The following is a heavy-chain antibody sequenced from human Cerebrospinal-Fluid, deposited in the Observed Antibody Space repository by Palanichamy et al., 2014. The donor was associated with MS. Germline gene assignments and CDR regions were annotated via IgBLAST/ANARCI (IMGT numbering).Heavy chain of an antibody. CDR2: IRSKAYGGTT. CDR1: GFTFGDYA. J-gene: IGHJ5*02. D-gene: IGHD2-2*01. Sequence: EVQLVESGGGLVKPGRSLRLSCTASGFTFGDYAMSWFRQAPGKGLEWVGFIRSKAYGGTTEYAASVKGRFTISRDDSKSIAYLQMNSLKTKDTAVYYCTRFRYCSSTNCSNPNWFDPWGQGTLVTVSS. CDR3: TRFRYCSSTNCSNPNWFDP. V-gene: IGHV3-49*05.